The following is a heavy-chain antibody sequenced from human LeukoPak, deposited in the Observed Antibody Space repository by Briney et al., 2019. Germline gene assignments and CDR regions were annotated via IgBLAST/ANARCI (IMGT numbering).Heavy chain of an antibody. CDR2: INPNSGGT. Sequence: ASVKVSCKASGYTFTGYYMHWVRQAPGQGLEWMGWINPNSGGTNYAQKFQGRVTMTRDTSISTAYMELSSLRSEDTAVYYCARVPPATVKHYYYYYMDVWGKGTTVTISS. CDR3: ARVPPATVKHYYYYYMDV. V-gene: IGHV1-2*02. J-gene: IGHJ6*03. CDR1: GYTFTGYY. D-gene: IGHD4-17*01.